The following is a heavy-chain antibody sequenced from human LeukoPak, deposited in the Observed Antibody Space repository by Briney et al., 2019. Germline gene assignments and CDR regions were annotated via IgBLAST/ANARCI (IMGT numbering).Heavy chain of an antibody. CDR3: ARDPESSSFDL. Sequence: GGSLRLSCAASGFSFGTYWMSWVRQTPEKGLEFVANIDQGGSVRNYMDSLKGRCTISRDNAKKSLYLEINSLRADDTAVYYCARDPESSSFDLWGRGALVTVSS. V-gene: IGHV3-7*01. CDR1: GFSFGTYW. J-gene: IGHJ4*02. CDR2: IDQGGSVR. D-gene: IGHD6-13*01.